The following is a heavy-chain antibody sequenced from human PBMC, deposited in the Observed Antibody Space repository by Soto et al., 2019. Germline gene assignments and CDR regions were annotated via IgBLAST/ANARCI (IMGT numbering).Heavy chain of an antibody. CDR1: GFTFSSYA. CDR3: ASGSWELAPFDY. D-gene: IGHD1-26*01. J-gene: IGHJ4*02. V-gene: IGHV3-30-3*01. CDR2: ISYDGSNK. Sequence: QVQLVESGGGVVQPGRSLRLSCAASGFTFSSYAMHWVRQAPGKGLEWVAVISYDGSNKYYADSVKGRFTISRDNSKNTLYLQMNSLRAEDTAVYYCASGSWELAPFDYWGQGTLVTVSS.